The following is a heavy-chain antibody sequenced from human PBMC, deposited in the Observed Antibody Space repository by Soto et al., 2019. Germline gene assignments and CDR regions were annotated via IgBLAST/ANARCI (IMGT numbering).Heavy chain of an antibody. J-gene: IGHJ4*02. CDR1: GFTFSSYA. Sequence: PGGSLRLSCAASGFTFSSYAVSWARQTPGKGLEWVSTISASGAYTYYADSVKGRFTISRDNSKNTLYLQMRSLRAGDTATYYCAKEVIAARPYYFDYWGQGTRVTVSS. D-gene: IGHD6-6*01. CDR2: ISASGAYT. CDR3: AKEVIAARPYYFDY. V-gene: IGHV3-23*01.